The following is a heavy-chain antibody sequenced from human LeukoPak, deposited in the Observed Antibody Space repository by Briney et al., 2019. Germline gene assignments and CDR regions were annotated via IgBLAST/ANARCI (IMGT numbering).Heavy chain of an antibody. CDR3: ARGYCSSTSCSPNT. J-gene: IGHJ5*02. CDR2: ISYDGSNK. CDR1: GFTFSSYA. Sequence: GGSLRLSCAASGFTFSSYAMHWVRQAPGKGLEWVAVISYDGSNKYYADSVKGRFTISRDNSKNTLYLQMNSLRAEDTAVYYCARGYCSSTSCSPNTWGQGTLVTVSS. V-gene: IGHV3-30*04. D-gene: IGHD2-2*01.